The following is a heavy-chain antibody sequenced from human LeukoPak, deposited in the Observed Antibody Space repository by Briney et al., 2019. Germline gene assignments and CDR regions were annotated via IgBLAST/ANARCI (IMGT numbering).Heavy chain of an antibody. D-gene: IGHD5-18*01. J-gene: IGHJ4*02. CDR1: GDSISGSNW. Sequence: SETLSLTCDVSGDSISGSNWWNWVRQPPGKGLEWIGGIYHSGSTNYNPSLKSRVTMSVDKSKNQFSLKLSSVTAADTAVFYCVRRRYNYGFDSWGQGSLVTVSS. V-gene: IGHV4-4*02. CDR2: IYHSGST. CDR3: VRRRYNYGFDS.